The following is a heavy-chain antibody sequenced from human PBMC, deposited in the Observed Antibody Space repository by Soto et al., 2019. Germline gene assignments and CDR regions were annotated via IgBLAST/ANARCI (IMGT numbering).Heavy chain of an antibody. V-gene: IGHV3-9*01. CDR2: ISWNSGSI. D-gene: IGHD3-3*01. J-gene: IGHJ6*02. CDR1: GFTFDDYA. CDR3: AKDFSRLFWSGYYTGYYGMDV. Sequence: EVQLVESGGGLVQPGRSLRLSCAASGFTFDDYAMHWVRQAPGKGLEWVSGISWNSGSIGYADSVKGRFTISRDNAKNSLYLQMNSLRAEDTALYYCAKDFSRLFWSGYYTGYYGMDVWGQGTTVTVSS.